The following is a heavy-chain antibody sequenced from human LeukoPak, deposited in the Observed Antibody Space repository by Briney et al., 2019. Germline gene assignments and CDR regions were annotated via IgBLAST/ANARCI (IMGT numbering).Heavy chain of an antibody. CDR2: IIPIFGTA. CDR3: ASPPSDFWSGLYYYGMDV. CDR1: GGTFSSYA. V-gene: IGHV1-69*13. J-gene: IGHJ6*02. Sequence: SVKVSCKASGGTFSSYAICWVRQAPGQGLEWMGGIIPIFGTANYAQKFQGRVTITADESTSTAYMELSSLRSEDTAVYYCASPPSDFWSGLYYYGMDVWGQGTTVTVSS. D-gene: IGHD3-3*01.